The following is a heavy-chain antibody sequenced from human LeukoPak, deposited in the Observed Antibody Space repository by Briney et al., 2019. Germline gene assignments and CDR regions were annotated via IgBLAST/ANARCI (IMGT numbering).Heavy chain of an antibody. CDR3: AKLHRIAAAGPSDY. CDR1: NYSISSGFY. V-gene: IGHV4-38-2*02. J-gene: IGHJ4*02. D-gene: IGHD6-13*01. Sequence: SETLSLTCIVSNYSISSGFYWGWIRQPPGKGLEWIGTIYHNGYTYYNPSLKSRVLLSLDRSKNQFSLKVTSVTAADTAVYYCAKLHRIAAAGPSDYWGQGTLVTVSS. CDR2: IYHNGYT.